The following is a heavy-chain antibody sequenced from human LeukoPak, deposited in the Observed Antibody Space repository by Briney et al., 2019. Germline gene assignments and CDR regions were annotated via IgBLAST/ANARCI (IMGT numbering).Heavy chain of an antibody. D-gene: IGHD5-24*01. CDR2: INRDGSTT. V-gene: IGHV3-74*01. Sequence: GGSLRLSCAASGFTFSSYWMHWVRQAPGKGLVWVSRINRDGSTTTYADSVKGRFTISRDNAKNTLYLQMNSLRAEDTAVYYCARGRFRWLPDAFDIWGQGTMVTVSS. CDR3: ARGRFRWLPDAFDI. J-gene: IGHJ3*02. CDR1: GFTFSSYW.